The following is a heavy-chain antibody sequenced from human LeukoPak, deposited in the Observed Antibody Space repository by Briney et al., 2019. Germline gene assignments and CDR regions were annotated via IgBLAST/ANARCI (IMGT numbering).Heavy chain of an antibody. CDR1: GGSFSGYY. CDR2: INHSGST. J-gene: IGHJ4*02. CDR3: ARGPRHYDYVWGSYRTLVYFDY. Sequence: PSETLSLTCAVYGGSFSGYYWSWIRQPPGKGLEWIGEINHSGSTNCNPSLKSRVTISVDTSKNQFSLKLSSVTAADTAVYYCARGPRHYDYVWGSYRTLVYFDYWGQGTLVTVSS. D-gene: IGHD3-16*02. V-gene: IGHV4-34*01.